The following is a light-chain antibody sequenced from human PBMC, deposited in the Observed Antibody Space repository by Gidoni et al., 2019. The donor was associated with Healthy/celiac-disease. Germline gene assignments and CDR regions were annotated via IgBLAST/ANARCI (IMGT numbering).Light chain of an antibody. CDR2: GNS. J-gene: IGLJ1*01. V-gene: IGLV1-40*01. CDR3: QSYDSSLSGSYV. Sequence: ISCTGSSSNIGAGYDVHWYQQLPGTAPKLLIYGNSNRPSGVPDRFSGSKSGTSASLAITGLQAEDEADYYCQSYDSSLSGSYVFGTGTKVTVL. CDR1: SSNIGAGYD.